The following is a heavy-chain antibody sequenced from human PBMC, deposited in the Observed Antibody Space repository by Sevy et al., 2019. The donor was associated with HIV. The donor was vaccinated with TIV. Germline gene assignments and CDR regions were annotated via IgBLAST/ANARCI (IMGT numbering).Heavy chain of an antibody. CDR1: GGSMNSGSYY. Sequence: SETLSLTCTVSGGSMNSGSYYWNWIRQPAGKGLEWIGCIYSSGTTTYNPSLKSRVTISVDTSKNQFSLKLTSVTAADTAMYYCARKSGWKGDFDYWGQGTLVTVSS. V-gene: IGHV4-61*02. D-gene: IGHD6-19*01. J-gene: IGHJ4*02. CDR3: ARKSGWKGDFDY. CDR2: IYSSGTT.